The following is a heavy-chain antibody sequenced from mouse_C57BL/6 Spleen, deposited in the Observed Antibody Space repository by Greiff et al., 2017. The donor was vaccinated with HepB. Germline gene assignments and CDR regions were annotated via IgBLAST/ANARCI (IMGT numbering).Heavy chain of an antibody. D-gene: IGHD2-4*01. Sequence: VQLQQSGAELMKPGASVKLSCKATGYTFTGYWIEWVKQRPGHGLEWIGEILPGSGSTNYNEKFKGKATFTADTSSNTAYMQLSSLTTEDSAIYYCARWPVDYDRGVDYAMDSWGQGTSVTVSS. CDR1: GYTFTGYW. CDR2: ILPGSGST. J-gene: IGHJ4*01. CDR3: ARWPVDYDRGVDYAMDS. V-gene: IGHV1-9*01.